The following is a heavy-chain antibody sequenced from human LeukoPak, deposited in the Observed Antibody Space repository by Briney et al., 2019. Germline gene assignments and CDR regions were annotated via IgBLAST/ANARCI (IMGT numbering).Heavy chain of an antibody. CDR1: GYSFTSYW. CDR2: IYPGDSDT. Sequence: GESLKISCKGSGYSFTSYWIGWARQMPGKGLEWMGIIYPGDSDTRYSPSFQGQVTISADKSISTAYLQWSSLKASDTAMYYCARLESSSTSHVPYYYYGMDVWGQGTTVTVSS. D-gene: IGHD2-2*01. J-gene: IGHJ6*02. V-gene: IGHV5-51*01. CDR3: ARLESSSTSHVPYYYYGMDV.